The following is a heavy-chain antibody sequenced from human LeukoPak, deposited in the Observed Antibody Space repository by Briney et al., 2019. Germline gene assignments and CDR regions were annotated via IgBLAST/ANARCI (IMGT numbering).Heavy chain of an antibody. V-gene: IGHV3-48*03. CDR2: ISSSGSTI. D-gene: IGHD2-21*02. CDR1: GFTVSSNY. Sequence: GGSLRLSCEASGFTVSSNYMNWVRQAPGKGLEWVSYISSSGSTIYYADSVKGRFTISRDNAKNSLYLQMNSLRAEDTAVYYCARDRTPVVTTDAFDIWGQGTMVTVSS. CDR3: ARDRTPVVTTDAFDI. J-gene: IGHJ3*02.